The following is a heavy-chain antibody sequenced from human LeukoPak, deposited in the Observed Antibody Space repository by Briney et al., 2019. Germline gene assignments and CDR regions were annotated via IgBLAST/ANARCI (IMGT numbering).Heavy chain of an antibody. V-gene: IGHV3-21*01. CDR3: ARDSGIYDSGAFDI. CDR1: GFTFSSYS. Sequence: GGSLRLSCAASGFTFSSYSMNWVRQAPGKGLEWVSSISSSSYIYYADSVKGRFTISRDNAKNSLYLQMSSLRAEDTAVYYCARDSGIYDSGAFDIWGQGAMVTVSS. D-gene: IGHD3-22*01. CDR2: ISSSSYI. J-gene: IGHJ3*02.